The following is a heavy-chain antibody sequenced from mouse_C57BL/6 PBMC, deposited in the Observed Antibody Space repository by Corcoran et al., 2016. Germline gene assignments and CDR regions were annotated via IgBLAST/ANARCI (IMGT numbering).Heavy chain of an antibody. CDR2: INTYSGVR. J-gene: IGHJ4*01. Sequence: QSQLVHSGPEMKKPGGTVNSFCKASGHTFTTYGMCWVKQAPGKGLKWMGWINTYSGVRPYADDFKGRFAFSLENSASTAYLQINNLKNEDTATYFCARKGKLPYAMDYWGQGTSVTVSS. V-gene: IGHV9-3*01. CDR1: GHTFTTYG. CDR3: ARKGKLPYAMDY.